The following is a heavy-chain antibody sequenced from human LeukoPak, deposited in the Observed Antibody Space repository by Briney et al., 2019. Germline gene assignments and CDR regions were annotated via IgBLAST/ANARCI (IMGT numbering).Heavy chain of an antibody. CDR3: ARVAVSGPTGWFDS. Sequence: GGSLRLSCGGSGFALKSYSLTWVRQAPGKGLEWVSPISSTSAYIHYADSVKGRFTISGDNVDNVVYLEMNGLRAEDTATYYCARVAVSGPTGWFDSWGQGTLVIVSS. J-gene: IGHJ5*01. CDR2: ISSTSAYI. V-gene: IGHV3-21*01. D-gene: IGHD2-8*02. CDR1: GFALKSYS.